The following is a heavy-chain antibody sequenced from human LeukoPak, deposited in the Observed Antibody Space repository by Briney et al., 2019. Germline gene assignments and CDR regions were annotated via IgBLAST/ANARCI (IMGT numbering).Heavy chain of an antibody. J-gene: IGHJ4*02. CDR2: IGASGTNT. D-gene: IGHD6-13*01. Sequence: GGSLRLSCAASGFTFSSYAMSWVRQAPGKGLEWVSGIGASGTNTYYADSVKGRFTISRDNSKTTLYLQMSSLRAEDTARYYCAKHWQLLVPNLGFFDSWGQGTLVTVSS. V-gene: IGHV3-23*01. CDR3: AKHWQLLVPNLGFFDS. CDR1: GFTFSSYA.